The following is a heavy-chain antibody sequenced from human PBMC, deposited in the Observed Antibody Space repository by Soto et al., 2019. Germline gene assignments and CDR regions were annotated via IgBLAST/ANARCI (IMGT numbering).Heavy chain of an antibody. Sequence: QVQLVESGEGVVQPGRSLRLSCAASGFTFSTYGIHWVRQAPGKGLEWLAVIWYDGSKKYYADSVQGPFTISRDNSKNTGYLQMNSLRAEDTAVYYCVKDHCGGDCYSNPYFDYWGQGTLVTVSS. D-gene: IGHD2-21*02. CDR2: IWYDGSKK. V-gene: IGHV3-33*06. J-gene: IGHJ4*02. CDR1: GFTFSTYG. CDR3: VKDHCGGDCYSNPYFDY.